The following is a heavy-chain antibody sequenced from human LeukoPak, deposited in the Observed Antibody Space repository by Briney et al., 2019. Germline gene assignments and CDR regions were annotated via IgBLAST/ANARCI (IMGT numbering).Heavy chain of an antibody. D-gene: IGHD6-13*01. CDR1: GFTFKNAW. CDR2: ISWNSGSI. CDR3: AKELEAAAAFDY. J-gene: IGHJ4*02. Sequence: GGSLRLSCEASGFTFKNAWMIWVRQAPGKGLEWVSGISWNSGSIGYADSVKGRFTISRDNAKNSLYLQMNSLRTEDTALYYCAKELEAAAAFDYWGQGTLVTVSS. V-gene: IGHV3-9*01.